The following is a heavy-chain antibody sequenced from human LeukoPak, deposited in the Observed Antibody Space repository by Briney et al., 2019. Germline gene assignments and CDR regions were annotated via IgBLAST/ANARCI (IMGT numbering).Heavy chain of an antibody. V-gene: IGHV3-7*01. CDR3: ARADLEWYLDL. CDR1: GFMFNAYW. CDR2: IRQDGGEI. Sequence: GGSLRLSCAGSGFMFNAYWMSWVRKAPGMGLEWVGKIRQDGGEIFYVDSVRGRFTISRDNAKNSVYLQLNSLRAEDTAVYYCARADLEWYLDLWGRGTLVTVSS. J-gene: IGHJ2*01.